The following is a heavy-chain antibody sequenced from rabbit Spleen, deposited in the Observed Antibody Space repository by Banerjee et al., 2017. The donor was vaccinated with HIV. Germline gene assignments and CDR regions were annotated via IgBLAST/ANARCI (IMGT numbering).Heavy chain of an antibody. V-gene: IGHV1S45*01. Sequence: LEESGGGLVKPGGTLTLTCTVSGFSFSSNWICWVRQAPGKGLEWIACIDTSDGDTDYANWPKGRFTISKASSTTVTLKMTSLTAADTATYFCARNYVNVFDPWGQGTLVTVS. CDR1: GFSFSSNW. CDR2: IDTSDGDT. CDR3: ARNYVNVFDP. J-gene: IGHJ2*01. D-gene: IGHD1-1*01.